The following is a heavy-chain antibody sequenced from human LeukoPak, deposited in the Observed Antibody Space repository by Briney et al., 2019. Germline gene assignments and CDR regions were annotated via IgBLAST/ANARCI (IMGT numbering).Heavy chain of an antibody. Sequence: GGSLTLSCAVSGFTFSNAWMNWVRQAPGKGLEWVGRIKSRGDGGTTAYTTPAKAIFTIPRDDSKNMVYLQMNSLTTEDTAVYYCTTATLNYDILSGYYAVYFDYWGQGALVTVSS. V-gene: IGHV3-15*01. J-gene: IGHJ4*02. CDR1: GFTFSNAW. CDR3: TTATLNYDILSGYYAVYFDY. D-gene: IGHD3-9*01. CDR2: IKSRGDGGTT.